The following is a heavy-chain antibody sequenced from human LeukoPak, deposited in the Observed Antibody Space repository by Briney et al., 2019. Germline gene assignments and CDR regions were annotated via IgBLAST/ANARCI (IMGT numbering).Heavy chain of an antibody. CDR1: GYSFTSYG. CDR2: ISAYNGNT. J-gene: IGHJ6*03. CDR3: ARVGPYYYDSSGYYLQHYMDV. V-gene: IGHV1-18*01. D-gene: IGHD3-22*01. Sequence: ASVKVSCKASGYSFTSYGISWVRQAPGQGLEWMGWISAYNGNTNYAQKLQGRVTMTTDTSTSTAYMELRSLRSDDTAVYYCARVGPYYYDSSGYYLQHYMDVWGKGTTVTVSS.